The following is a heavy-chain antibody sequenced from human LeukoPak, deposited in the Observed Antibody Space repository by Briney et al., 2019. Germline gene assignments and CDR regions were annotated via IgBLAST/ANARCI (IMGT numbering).Heavy chain of an antibody. Sequence: KASETLSLTCTVSGGSVSSGSYYWSWIRQPPGKGLEWIGYIYYSGSTDYNPSLKSRVTISVDTSKNQFSLKLSSVTAADTAVYYCARDGGSYYYFDYWGQGTLVTVSS. V-gene: IGHV4-61*01. CDR3: ARDGGSYYYFDY. J-gene: IGHJ4*02. CDR1: GGSVSSGSYY. CDR2: IYYSGST. D-gene: IGHD1-26*01.